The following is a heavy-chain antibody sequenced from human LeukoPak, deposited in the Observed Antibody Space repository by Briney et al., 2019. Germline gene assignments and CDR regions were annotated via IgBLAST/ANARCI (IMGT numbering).Heavy chain of an antibody. CDR3: ARGRGIRFLEWSITNWFDP. Sequence: ASVKVSCKASGYTFTSYDINWVRQATGQGLEWMGWMNPNSGNTGYAQKFQGRVTMTRNTSISTAYMELSSLRSEDTAVYYCARGRGIRFLEWSITNWFDPWGQGTLVTVSS. J-gene: IGHJ5*02. CDR2: MNPNSGNT. V-gene: IGHV1-8*01. D-gene: IGHD3-3*01. CDR1: GYTFTSYD.